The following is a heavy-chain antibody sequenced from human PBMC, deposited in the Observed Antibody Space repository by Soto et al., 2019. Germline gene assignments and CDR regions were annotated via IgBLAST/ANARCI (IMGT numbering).Heavy chain of an antibody. D-gene: IGHD3-3*01. CDR2: MNPHTRGA. CDR3: ATSAYDDFSGSAF. V-gene: IGHV1-2*02. CDR1: GYTFADFY. Sequence: QVQLVQSGAELKKPGASVKVSCKASGYTFADFYIHWVRHAPGQGFEWMGWMNPHTRGASYAQNFLGRVAMYRDTSISTAFVELSRLSSNLTHVYFWATSAYDDFSGSAFWGQGTLVSLSS. J-gene: IGHJ4*02.